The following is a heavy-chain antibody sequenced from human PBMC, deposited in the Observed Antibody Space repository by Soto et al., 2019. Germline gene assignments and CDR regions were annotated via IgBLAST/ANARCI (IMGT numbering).Heavy chain of an antibody. Sequence: QVQLVESGGGVVQPGRSLRLSCAASGFTFSSYGMHWVRQAPGKGLEWVAVISYDGSNKYYADSVKGRFTISRDNSKNTLYLQMNSLRAEDTAVYYCANGSWSYYFWAAADYWGEGTMVIVSS. V-gene: IGHV3-30*18. J-gene: IGHJ4*02. CDR1: GFTFSSYG. D-gene: IGHD3-10*01. CDR3: ANGSWSYYFWAAADY. CDR2: ISYDGSNK.